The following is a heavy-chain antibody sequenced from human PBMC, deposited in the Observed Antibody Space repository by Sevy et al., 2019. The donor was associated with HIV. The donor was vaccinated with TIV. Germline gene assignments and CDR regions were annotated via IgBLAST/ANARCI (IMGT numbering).Heavy chain of an antibody. D-gene: IGHD6-19*01. J-gene: IGHJ4*02. CDR1: GYTFSSYD. V-gene: IGHV1-3*01. CDR2: ITAGNGNT. Sequence: ASVKVSCKASGYTFSSYDMRWVRQAPGQSLEWMGWITAGNGNTKYSQKFQGRVSITRDTSANTAYMELSSLRSEDTAIYYCARGAGQWHKNPWPPEDYWGQGTLVTVSS. CDR3: ARGAGQWHKNPWPPEDY.